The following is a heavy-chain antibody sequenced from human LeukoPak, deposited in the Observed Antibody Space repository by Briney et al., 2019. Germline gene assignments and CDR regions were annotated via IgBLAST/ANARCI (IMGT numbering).Heavy chain of an antibody. V-gene: IGHV3-30*18. CDR3: VKEKRVRGVINVYYGMDV. CDR1: GFTFSSYG. Sequence: PGRSLRLSCAASGFTFSSYGMHWVRQAPGKGLEWVAVISYDGSNKYYADSVKGRFTISRDDSKNTLYLQMNSLRAEDTAVYYCVKEKRVRGVINVYYGMDVWGKGTTVTVSS. CDR2: ISYDGSNK. D-gene: IGHD3-10*01. J-gene: IGHJ6*04.